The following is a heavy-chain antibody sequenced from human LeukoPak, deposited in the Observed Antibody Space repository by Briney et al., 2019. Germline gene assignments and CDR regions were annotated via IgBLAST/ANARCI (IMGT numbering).Heavy chain of an antibody. V-gene: IGHV4-59*01. J-gene: IGHJ4*02. CDR2: IYYGGST. CDR1: GDSISSYY. Sequence: PSETLSLTCTVSGDSISSYYWSWIRQPPGKGLEWIGYIYYGGSTNYNPSLKSRVTISVDTSKNQFSLKLSSLTAADTAVYYCARDPSGWYYFDSWGQGTLVTVSS. D-gene: IGHD6-19*01. CDR3: ARDPSGWYYFDS.